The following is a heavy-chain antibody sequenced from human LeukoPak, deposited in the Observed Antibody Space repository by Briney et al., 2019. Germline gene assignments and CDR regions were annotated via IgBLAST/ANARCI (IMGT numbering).Heavy chain of an antibody. V-gene: IGHV3-30*18. CDR3: AKGPYGDYAGYYFDY. D-gene: IGHD4-17*01. Sequence: GRSLRLSCATSGFTFDDYAMHWVRQAPGKGLEWVTFISYDGRNKYYADSVKGRFTVSRDNSKNTLYLQMNSLRAEDTAIYSCAKGPYGDYAGYYFDYWGQGTLVTVSS. CDR1: GFTFDDYA. J-gene: IGHJ4*02. CDR2: ISYDGRNK.